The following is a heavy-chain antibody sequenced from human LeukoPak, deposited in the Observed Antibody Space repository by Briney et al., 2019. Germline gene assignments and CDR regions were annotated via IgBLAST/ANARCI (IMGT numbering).Heavy chain of an antibody. D-gene: IGHD6-13*01. CDR2: IKSKTDGGTT. V-gene: IGHV3-15*01. Sequence: PSGTLSLTCAVSGGSISSSNWWSWVRQAPGKGLEWVGRIKSKTDGGTTDYAAPVKGRFTISRDDSKNTLYLQMNSLKTEDTAVYYCTTTLGSSSWSRTGFDYWGQGTLVTVSS. CDR1: GGSISSSNW. J-gene: IGHJ4*02. CDR3: TTTLGSSSWSRTGFDY.